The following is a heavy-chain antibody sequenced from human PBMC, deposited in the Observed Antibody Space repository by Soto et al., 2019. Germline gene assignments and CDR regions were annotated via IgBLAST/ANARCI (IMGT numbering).Heavy chain of an antibody. CDR3: ARGAKCITMVRGVSFCYYGMGG. J-gene: IGHJ6*04. V-gene: IGHV4-4*07. CDR1: GGSISSYY. Sequence: PSETLSLTCTVSGGSISSYYCSWIRQPAWKGLEWIGRIYTSGITNYNPSLKSRVTMSVDTSKNQFSLKLSSVTAADTAVYYCARGAKCITMVRGVSFCYYGMGGWGKGTSVTGSS. CDR2: IYTSGIT. D-gene: IGHD3-10*01.